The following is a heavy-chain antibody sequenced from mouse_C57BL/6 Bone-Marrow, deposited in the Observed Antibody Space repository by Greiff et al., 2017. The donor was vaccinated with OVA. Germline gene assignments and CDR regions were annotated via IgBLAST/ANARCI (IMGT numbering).Heavy chain of an antibody. J-gene: IGHJ1*03. V-gene: IGHV14-4*01. CDR3: TTPYYGSSYVV. CDR2: IDPENGDT. Sequence: VQLQQSGAELVRPGASVKLSCTASGFNIKDDYMHWVKQRPEQGLEWIGWIDPENGDTEYASKFQGKATITADTSSSTAYLQLSSLTSEDTAVYYCTTPYYGSSYVVWGTGTTVTVSS. D-gene: IGHD1-1*01. CDR1: GFNIKDDY.